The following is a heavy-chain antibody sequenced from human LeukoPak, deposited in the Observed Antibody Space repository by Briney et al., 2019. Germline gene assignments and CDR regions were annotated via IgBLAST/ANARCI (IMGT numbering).Heavy chain of an antibody. D-gene: IGHD5-18*01. CDR3: ATNSRGYSRYYYYYGMDV. CDR2: INHSGST. Sequence: SETLSLTCAVYGGSFSGYYWSWIRQPPGKGLEWIGEINHSGSTNYNPSLKSRVTISVDTSKNQFSLKLSSVTAADTAVYYCATNSRGYSRYYYYYGMDVWGQGTTVTVSS. V-gene: IGHV4-34*01. CDR1: GGSFSGYY. J-gene: IGHJ6*02.